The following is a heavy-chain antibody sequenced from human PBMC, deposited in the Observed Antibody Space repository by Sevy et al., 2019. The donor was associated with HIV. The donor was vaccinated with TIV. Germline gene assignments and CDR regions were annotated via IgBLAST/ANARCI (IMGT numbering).Heavy chain of an antibody. D-gene: IGHD2-2*01. V-gene: IGHV7-4-1*02. J-gene: IGHJ6*02. CDR3: ARDPTQIVVVPAALRDYYYYAMDV. CDR1: GYTFTTYA. Sequence: ASVKVSCKASGYTFTTYAINWVRQAPGQGLEWMGWINTNTGNPTYAQGFTGRFVFSLDTSVSTAYLQLSSLKTEETAVYFCARDPTQIVVVPAALRDYYYYAMDVWGQGTTVTVSS. CDR2: INTNTGNP.